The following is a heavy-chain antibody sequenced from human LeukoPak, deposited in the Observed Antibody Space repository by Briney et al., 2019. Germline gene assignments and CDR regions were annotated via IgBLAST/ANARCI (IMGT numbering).Heavy chain of an antibody. CDR3: GRLMGGYDSYFYGMDV. D-gene: IGHD5-12*01. Sequence: PGRSLRLSCAASGFTFNSFGMHWVRQAPGKGLEWVAVISYDGSNKYYADSVKGRFTISRANSQNTLYLQMNSLRPEDTAVYYCGRLMGGYDSYFYGMDVWGQGTTVTVSS. CDR1: GFTFNSFG. CDR2: ISYDGSNK. J-gene: IGHJ6*02. V-gene: IGHV3-30*03.